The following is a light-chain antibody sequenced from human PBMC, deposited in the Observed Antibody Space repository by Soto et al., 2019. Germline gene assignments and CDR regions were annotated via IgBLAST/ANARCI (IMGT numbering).Light chain of an antibody. CDR2: KAS. CDR1: QSISTW. Sequence: DIQMTQSPSTLSASVGDRVTSTCWASQSISTWLTWYQQKPGRAPKVLIYKASSLQSGVPSRFSGSGSGTDFTLTISYLQSEDFGTYYCQQFYNYPRTVGQGTKVDIK. CDR3: QQFYNYPRT. J-gene: IGKJ1*01. V-gene: IGKV1-5*03.